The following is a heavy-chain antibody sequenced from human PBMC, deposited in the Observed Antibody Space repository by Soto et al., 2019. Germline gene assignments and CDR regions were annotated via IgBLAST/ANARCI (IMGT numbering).Heavy chain of an antibody. CDR2: INHSGST. CDR3: ASQSITGTGAAADAFDI. D-gene: IGHD1-20*01. CDR1: GGSFSGYY. Sequence: SETLSLTCAVYGGSFSGYYWSWIRQPPGKGLEWIGEINHSGSTNYNPSLKSRVTISVGTSKNQFSLKLSSVTAADTAVYYCASQSITGTGAAADAFDIWGQGTMVTVSS. V-gene: IGHV4-34*01. J-gene: IGHJ3*02.